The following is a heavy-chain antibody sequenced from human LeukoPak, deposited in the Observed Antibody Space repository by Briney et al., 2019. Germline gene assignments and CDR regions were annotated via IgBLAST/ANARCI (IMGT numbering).Heavy chain of an antibody. Sequence: GGSLRLSCAASGFTFSSYGMHWVRQAPGKGLEWVAFIRYDGSNKYYADSVKGRFTISRDNSKNTLYLQMNSLRAEDTAVYYCAQDLVVPAAMGSRAFDIWGQGTMVTVSS. V-gene: IGHV3-30*02. CDR2: IRYDGSNK. D-gene: IGHD2-2*01. CDR1: GFTFSSYG. CDR3: AQDLVVPAAMGSRAFDI. J-gene: IGHJ3*02.